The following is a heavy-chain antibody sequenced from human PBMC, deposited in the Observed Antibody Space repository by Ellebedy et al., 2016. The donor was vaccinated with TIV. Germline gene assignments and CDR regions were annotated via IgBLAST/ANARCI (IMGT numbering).Heavy chain of an antibody. CDR2: IYYSGGT. J-gene: IGHJ3*02. CDR3: ARNRLTYFGETDAFDI. CDR1: GGSISSGGYY. Sequence: SETLSLTCTVSGGSISSGGYYRNWIRQHPGKGLEWIGCIYYSGGTNYNSSLKSRVTISIDTSKEQFSLNLTSVAAADAGVYYCARNRLTYFGETDAFDIWGPGTVVTVSS. D-gene: IGHD3-3*01. V-gene: IGHV4-61*08.